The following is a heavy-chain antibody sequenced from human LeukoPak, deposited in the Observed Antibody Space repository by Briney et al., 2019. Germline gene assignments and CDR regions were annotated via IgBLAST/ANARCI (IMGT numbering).Heavy chain of an antibody. CDR3: AREGSGMSFNAWNDGLVYYYMDV. V-gene: IGHV3-11*01. CDR2: ISSSGSTI. J-gene: IGHJ6*03. CDR1: GFTFSDYY. Sequence: GGSLRLSCAASGFTFSDYYMSWVRQAPGKGEEWVSYISSSGSTIYYADSVKGRFTISRDNAKNSLYLQMNSLRAEDTAVYYCAREGSGMSFNAWNDGLVYYYMDVWGKGTTVTVSS. D-gene: IGHD1-1*01.